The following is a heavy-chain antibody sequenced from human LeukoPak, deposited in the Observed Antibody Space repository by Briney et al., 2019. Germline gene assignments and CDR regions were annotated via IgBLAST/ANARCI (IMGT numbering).Heavy chain of an antibody. D-gene: IGHD6-19*01. CDR3: AKDAPRSSGWFFLDY. V-gene: IGHV3-23*01. Sequence: GGSLRLSCAASGFSFSSFDMVWVRQAPGKGLEWVAGVSNGGDRTYHADSVKGRFTISRDNSKSALFLQMNSLRAKDTAVYYCAKDAPRSSGWFFLDYWGQGTLVTVSS. CDR1: GFSFSSFD. CDR2: VSNGGDRT. J-gene: IGHJ4*02.